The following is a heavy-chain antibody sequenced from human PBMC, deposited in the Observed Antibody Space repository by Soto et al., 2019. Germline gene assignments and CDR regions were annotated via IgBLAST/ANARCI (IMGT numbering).Heavy chain of an antibody. CDR2: IYDSGNS. CDR3: AGSPPPDLVTMFAPFEF. V-gene: IGHV4-31*03. D-gene: IGHD3-10*02. CDR1: GGSISSDDYY. J-gene: IGHJ4*02. Sequence: QVQLQESGPRLVRPSQALSLTCTVSGGSISSDDYYWSLIRQHPGQGLEWIGYIYDSGNSYYNPSLKSRLTISIDTSRNQFSLTLTSVTAADTAVYFCAGSPPPDLVTMFAPFEFWGRGILVTVSS.